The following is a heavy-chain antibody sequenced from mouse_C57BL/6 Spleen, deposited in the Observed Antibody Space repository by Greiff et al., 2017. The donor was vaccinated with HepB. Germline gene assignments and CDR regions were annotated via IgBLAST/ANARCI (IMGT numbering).Heavy chain of an antibody. CDR1: GFTFSSYA. D-gene: IGHD1-1*01. CDR2: ISDGGSYT. V-gene: IGHV5-4*01. J-gene: IGHJ3*01. Sequence: EVKVEESGGGLVKPGGSLKLSCAASGFTFSSYAMSWVRQTPEKRLEWVATISDGGSYTYYPDNVKGRFTISRDNAKNNLYLQMSHLKSEDTAMYYCARDGSNYYGSGAWFAYWGQGTLVTVSA. CDR3: ARDGSNYYGSGAWFAY.